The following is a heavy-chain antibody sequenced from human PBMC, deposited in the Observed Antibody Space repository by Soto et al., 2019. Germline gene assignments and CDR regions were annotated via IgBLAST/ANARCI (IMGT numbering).Heavy chain of an antibody. V-gene: IGHV1-46*01. CDR3: ARDGRSSYNSGWYYFDY. Sequence: ASVKVSLKASGYTLTTYYMHRVRQAPGPGLEWMGIINPSGGSTSYAQKFQGRVTMTRDTSTSTVYMELSSLRSEDTAVYYCARDGRSSYNSGWYYFDYWGQGTLVTVSS. CDR1: GYTLTTYY. D-gene: IGHD6-19*01. J-gene: IGHJ4*02. CDR2: INPSGGST.